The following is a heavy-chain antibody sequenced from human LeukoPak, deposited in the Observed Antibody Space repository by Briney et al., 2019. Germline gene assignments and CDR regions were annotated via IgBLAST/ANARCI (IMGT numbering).Heavy chain of an antibody. CDR2: ISPNSGDT. CDR1: GYIFTGYF. Sequence: ASMKVSCKASGYIFTGYFIHWVRQAPGQGLEWMGWISPNSGDTGSAQRFQGRVTMTRDTSVSTAYMELTRLTSDDTAVYYCARAKEYGTLGDWFDAWGQGTLVTVSS. D-gene: IGHD2/OR15-2a*01. V-gene: IGHV1-2*02. CDR3: ARAKEYGTLGDWFDA. J-gene: IGHJ5*02.